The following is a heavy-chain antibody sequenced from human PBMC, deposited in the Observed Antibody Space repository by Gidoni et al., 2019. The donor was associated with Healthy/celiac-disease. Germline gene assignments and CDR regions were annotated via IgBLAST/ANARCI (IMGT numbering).Heavy chain of an antibody. CDR2: INAGNGNT. J-gene: IGHJ5*02. CDR3: ARDRTVVVVAATRGGWFDP. V-gene: IGHV1-3*01. D-gene: IGHD2-15*01. CDR1: GYTFTSYA. Sequence: QVKLVQPGAEVKKPGAAVKVSCKASGYTFTSYAMHWVRQAPGQRLEWMGWINAGNGNTKYSQKFQVRVTITRDTSASTAYMELSSLRSEDTAVYYCARDRTVVVVAATRGGWFDPWGQGTLVTVSS.